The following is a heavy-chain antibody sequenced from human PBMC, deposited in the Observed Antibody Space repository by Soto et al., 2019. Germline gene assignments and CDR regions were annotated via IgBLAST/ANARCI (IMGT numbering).Heavy chain of an antibody. CDR1: GGSINSYY. Sequence: SETLSLTCTVSGGSINSYYWSWIRQPPGKGLEWIGYIFYSGNTNYNPSLNGRVTLSVDTSKNQFSLKLTSVTAADMAVYYCARHAPGGPFDYWGQGTLVTVSS. CDR2: IFYSGNT. J-gene: IGHJ4*02. CDR3: ARHAPGGPFDY. V-gene: IGHV4-59*08.